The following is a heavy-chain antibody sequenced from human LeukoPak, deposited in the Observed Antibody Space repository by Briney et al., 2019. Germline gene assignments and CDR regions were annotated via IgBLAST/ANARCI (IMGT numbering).Heavy chain of an antibody. CDR2: INPNSGGT. Sequence: GASVKVSCKASGYTFTGYYMHWVRQAPGQGLEWMGWINPNSGGTNYAQKFQGRVTITADESTSTAYMELSSLRSEDTAVYYCANAAGTIAGFDPWGQGTLVTVSS. V-gene: IGHV1-2*02. D-gene: IGHD6-13*01. CDR1: GYTFTGYY. J-gene: IGHJ5*02. CDR3: ANAAGTIAGFDP.